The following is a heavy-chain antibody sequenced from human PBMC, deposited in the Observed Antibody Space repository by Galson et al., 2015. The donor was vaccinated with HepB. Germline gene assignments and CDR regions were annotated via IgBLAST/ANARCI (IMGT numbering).Heavy chain of an antibody. Sequence: SLRLSCAASGFSFSTYGMHWVRQAPGKGLEWVAVISYDGSNKYFADSVKGRFTISRDNANNSLYLQMNSLRADDTAVYFCVRERYCSGGSCSLQNFDYWGQGTLVTVSS. CDR3: VRERYCSGGSCSLQNFDY. CDR1: GFSFSTYG. V-gene: IGHV3-30*03. CDR2: ISYDGSNK. J-gene: IGHJ4*02. D-gene: IGHD2-15*01.